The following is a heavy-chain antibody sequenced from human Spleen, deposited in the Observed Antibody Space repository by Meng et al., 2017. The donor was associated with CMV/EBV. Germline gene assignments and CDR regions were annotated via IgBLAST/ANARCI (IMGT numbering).Heavy chain of an antibody. Sequence: SGVTFNSNHFRWVRQAPGQGLEWMGGIIPVLDLVSYAQKFQGRVTIIADKSTTTPYMELSNLRSEDTAVYYCARRDRLPGYYGLDVWDQGTTVTVSS. CDR2: IIPVLDLV. J-gene: IGHJ6*02. CDR3: ARRDRLPGYYGLDV. D-gene: IGHD2-15*01. V-gene: IGHV1-69*10. CDR1: GVTFNSNH.